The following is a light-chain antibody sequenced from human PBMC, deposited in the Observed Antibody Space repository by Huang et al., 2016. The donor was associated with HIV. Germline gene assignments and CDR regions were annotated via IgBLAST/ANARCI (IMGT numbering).Light chain of an antibody. CDR1: QDIGND. J-gene: IGKJ1*01. CDR2: SAS. V-gene: IGKV1-6*01. CDR3: LQDHIYPWT. Sequence: AIQMTQSPVSLSASVGDRVTITCRASQDIGNDLGWYQQRLGKAPKLLVSSASHLQSGVPSRFPGSGSATHFSLTISGLQFEDFATYYCLQDHIYPWTFGQGTKVEI.